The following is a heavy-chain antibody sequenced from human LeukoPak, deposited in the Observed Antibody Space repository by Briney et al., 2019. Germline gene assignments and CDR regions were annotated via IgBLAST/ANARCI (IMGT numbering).Heavy chain of an antibody. D-gene: IGHD3-10*01. Sequence: SETLSLTCAVYGGSFSGYYWSWVRQPPGKGLEWIGEINHSGSTNYNPSLKSRVTISVDTSKNQFSLKLSSVTAADTAVYYCARGYGNFDYWGQGTLVTVSS. V-gene: IGHV4-34*01. CDR1: GGSFSGYY. CDR2: INHSGST. CDR3: ARGYGNFDY. J-gene: IGHJ4*02.